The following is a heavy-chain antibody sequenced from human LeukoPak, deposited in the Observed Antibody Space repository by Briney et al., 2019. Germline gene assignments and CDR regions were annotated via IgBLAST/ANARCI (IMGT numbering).Heavy chain of an antibody. Sequence: SETLSLTCTVSGGSISSYYWSWIRQPPGKGLEWIGYIYNSGSTNYNPSLKSRVTISVDTSKNQFSLKLSSVTAADTAVYYCARGVWGYYDSSGYYPLDHFDYWGQGTLVTVSS. CDR2: IYNSGST. CDR1: GGSISSYY. CDR3: ARGVWGYYDSSGYYPLDHFDY. D-gene: IGHD3-22*01. V-gene: IGHV4-59*12. J-gene: IGHJ4*02.